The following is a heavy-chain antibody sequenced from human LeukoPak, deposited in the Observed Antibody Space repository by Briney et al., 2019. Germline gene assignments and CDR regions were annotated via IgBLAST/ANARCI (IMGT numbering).Heavy chain of an antibody. J-gene: IGHJ4*02. CDR3: ARDFYTDYYSSPGDDFDF. D-gene: IGHD2-21*01. CDR1: GFSFSSKW. Sequence: GGSLRLTCTASGFSFSSKWMHWVRRGPGRGLEWVARINHDASIRSYADSVKARFTISRDNTKNTLYLQMNSLRAEDTAVYFCARDFYTDYYSSPGDDFDFWGQGTLVTVSS. CDR2: INHDASIR. V-gene: IGHV3-74*01.